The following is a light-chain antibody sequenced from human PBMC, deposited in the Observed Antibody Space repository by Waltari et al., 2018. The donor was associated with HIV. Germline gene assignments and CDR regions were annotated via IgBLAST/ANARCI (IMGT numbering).Light chain of an antibody. Sequence: QSVLTQPASVSGSPGQSITIPCTGTNDDIGSYISVSWYQQHPGKAPKLLMYDVSSRPSGVSDRFSGSKSGHTASLTISGIQTEDEAHYYCTSYTSLTTVVFGGGTKLTVL. CDR1: NDDIGSYIS. CDR2: DVS. V-gene: IGLV2-14*03. J-gene: IGLJ2*01. CDR3: TSYTSLTTVV.